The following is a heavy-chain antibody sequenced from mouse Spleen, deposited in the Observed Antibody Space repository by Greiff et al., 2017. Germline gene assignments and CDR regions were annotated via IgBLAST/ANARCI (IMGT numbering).Heavy chain of an antibody. CDR2: IDPSDSET. D-gene: IGHD2-4*01. CDR3: ARDYDYGAWFAY. V-gene: IGHV1-61*01. CDR1: GYTFTSYW. Sequence: QVHVKQPGAELVRPGASVKLSCKASGYTFTSYWMNWVKQRPGQGLEWIGMIDPSDSETHYNQMFKDKATLTVDKSSSTAYMQLSSLTSEDSAVYYCARDYDYGAWFAYWGQGTLVTVSA. J-gene: IGHJ3*01.